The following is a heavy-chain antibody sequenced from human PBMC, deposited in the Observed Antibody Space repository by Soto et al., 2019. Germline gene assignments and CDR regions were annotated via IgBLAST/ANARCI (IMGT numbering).Heavy chain of an antibody. CDR1: GFTFSSYA. CDR2: ISGSGGST. D-gene: IGHD5-18*01. V-gene: IGHV3-23*01. CDR3: AKDPNRGYSYGRDY. J-gene: IGHJ4*02. Sequence: GSLRLSCAASGFTFSSYAMSWVRQAPGKGLEWVSAISGSGGSTYYADSVKGRFTISRDNSKNTLYLQMNSLRAEDTAVYYCAKDPNRGYSYGRDYWGQGTLVTVSS.